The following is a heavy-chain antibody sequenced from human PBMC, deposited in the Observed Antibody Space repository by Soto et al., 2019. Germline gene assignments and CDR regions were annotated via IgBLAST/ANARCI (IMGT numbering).Heavy chain of an antibody. CDR1: GYSFTSYW. V-gene: IGHV5-51*01. CDR3: ARAGDSGSYPYYYYSYGMDV. D-gene: IGHD3-10*01. Sequence: GGALKISWKGSGYSFTSYWIGWVRQMPGKGLGGVGVIYPGDSDTRYRPSFQRQVPISAAKSISTAYLQWSSLKASDTAMYYCARAGDSGSYPYYYYSYGMDVWGQGTTVTVSS. J-gene: IGHJ6*02. CDR2: IYPGDSDT.